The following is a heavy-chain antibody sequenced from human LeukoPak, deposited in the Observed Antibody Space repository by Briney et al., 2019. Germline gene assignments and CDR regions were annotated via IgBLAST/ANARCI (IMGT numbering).Heavy chain of an antibody. Sequence: QPGGSLRLSCAASGFTFSSYWMSWVRQAPGKGLEWVANIKQDGSEKYYVDSVKGRFTISRDNAKNSLYLQMNSLRAEDTAVYYCARDSPEGKGSSGYYYGTSDYWGQGTLVTVSS. CDR2: IKQDGSEK. CDR1: GFTFSSYW. V-gene: IGHV3-7*01. CDR3: ARDSPEGKGSSGYYYGTSDY. D-gene: IGHD3-22*01. J-gene: IGHJ4*02.